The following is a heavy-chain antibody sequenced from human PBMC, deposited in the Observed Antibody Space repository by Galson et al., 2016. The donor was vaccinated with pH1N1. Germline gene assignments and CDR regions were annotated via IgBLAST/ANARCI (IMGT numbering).Heavy chain of an antibody. Sequence: ALVKPTQTLTLACTFSGFSLSTTGVGVGWIRQPPGKALEWLALIYWDDDRRFSPSLKSRLTITKDPSKKQVVLRMTNMDPADTATYYCAHREVMITNAFDFWGQGTMVTVSS. D-gene: IGHD3-16*01. V-gene: IGHV2-5*02. J-gene: IGHJ3*01. CDR3: AHREVMITNAFDF. CDR1: GFSLSTTGVG. CDR2: IYWDDDR.